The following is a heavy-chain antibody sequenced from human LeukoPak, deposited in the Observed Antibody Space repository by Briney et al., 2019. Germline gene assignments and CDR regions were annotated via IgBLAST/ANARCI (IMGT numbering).Heavy chain of an antibody. V-gene: IGHV4-34*01. CDR1: GGSFSGYY. CDR2: INHSGST. D-gene: IGHD3-10*01. Sequence: SETLSLTRAVYGGSFSGYYWSWIRQPPGKGLEWIGGINHSGSTNYNPSLKSRVTISVDTSKNQFSLKLSSVTAADTAVYYCARDRLKGYYGSGSYYSWGQGTLVTVSS. J-gene: IGHJ5*02. CDR3: ARDRLKGYYGSGSYYS.